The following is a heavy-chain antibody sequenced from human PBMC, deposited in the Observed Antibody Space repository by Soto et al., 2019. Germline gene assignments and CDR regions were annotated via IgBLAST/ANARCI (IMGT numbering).Heavy chain of an antibody. Sequence: SVKVSCKASGYTFTSYYMHWVRQAPGQWLEWMGGIIPIFGTANYEQKFQGRVTITADKSTSTAYMQLSSLRSEDTAVYHCARTDSSSEQDYCYGMDFWGQGTTVTFSS. CDR1: GYTFTSYY. D-gene: IGHD6-6*01. J-gene: IGHJ6*01. CDR3: ARTDSSSEQDYCYGMDF. V-gene: IGHV1-69*06. CDR2: IIPIFGTA.